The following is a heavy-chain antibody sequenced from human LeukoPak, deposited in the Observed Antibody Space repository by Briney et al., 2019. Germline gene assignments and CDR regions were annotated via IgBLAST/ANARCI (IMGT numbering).Heavy chain of an antibody. D-gene: IGHD5-18*01. CDR1: GYIFSTYW. Sequence: HGASLQISCKGSGYIFSTYWIGWVRQMPGKGLEWMGIIYPGDSDTRYSPSFQGQVTISVDKSISTAYLQWSSLKASDTAMYYCARHNGAGIQQWLSPDYWGQGTLVIVSS. CDR2: IYPGDSDT. CDR3: ARHNGAGIQQWLSPDY. J-gene: IGHJ4*02. V-gene: IGHV5-51*01.